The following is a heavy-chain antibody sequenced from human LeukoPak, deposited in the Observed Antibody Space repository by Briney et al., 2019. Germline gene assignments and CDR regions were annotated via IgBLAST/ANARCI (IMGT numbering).Heavy chain of an antibody. CDR3: ARGYYDFLTAYTRFDP. CDR2: ISAYNGNT. Sequence: ASVKVSCKASGYTFTNYGISWVRQAPGQGLEWMGWISAYNGNTNYAQKLQGRVTMTTDTSTSTAYMELRSLRSDDTAVYYCARGYYDFLTAYTRFDPWGQGTLVTVSS. CDR1: GYTFTNYG. D-gene: IGHD3-9*01. J-gene: IGHJ5*02. V-gene: IGHV1-18*01.